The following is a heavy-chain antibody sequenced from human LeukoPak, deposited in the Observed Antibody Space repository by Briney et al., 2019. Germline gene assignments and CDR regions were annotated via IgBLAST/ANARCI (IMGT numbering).Heavy chain of an antibody. CDR1: GFTFSSYG. V-gene: IGHV3-33*01. CDR2: IWYDGSNK. CDR3: ARAPYCSSTSCYKGPSWFDP. J-gene: IGHJ5*02. D-gene: IGHD2-2*02. Sequence: GGSLRLSCAASGFTFSSYGMHWVRQAPGKGLEWVAVIWYDGSNKYYADSVKGRFTISRDNSKNTLHLQMNSLRAEDTAVYYCARAPYCSSTSCYKGPSWFDPWGQGTLVTVSS.